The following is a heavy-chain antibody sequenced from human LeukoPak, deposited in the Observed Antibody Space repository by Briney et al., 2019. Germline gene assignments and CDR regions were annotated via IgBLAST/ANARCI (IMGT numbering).Heavy chain of an antibody. CDR3: ARGGLANYFDY. V-gene: IGHV4-34*01. CDR2: INHSGTT. D-gene: IGHD3/OR15-3a*01. J-gene: IGHJ4*02. CDR1: GGSFSGYY. Sequence: SETLSLTCVVYGGSFSGYYWSWIRQPPGKGLEWIGEINHSGTTNYNPSLKSRVTISVDTSKNQFPLKLTSVTAADTAVYYCARGGLANYFDYWGQGTLVPVSS.